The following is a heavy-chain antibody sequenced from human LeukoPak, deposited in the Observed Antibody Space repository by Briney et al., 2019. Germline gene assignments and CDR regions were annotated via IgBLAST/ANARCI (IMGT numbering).Heavy chain of an antibody. V-gene: IGHV4-38-2*02. CDR1: GYSISSGYY. CDR3: ARAIWPIYANWFDP. J-gene: IGHJ5*02. CDR2: IYHSGST. Sequence: SETLSLTCTVSGYSISSGYYWGWIRQPPGKGLEWIGRIYHSGSTYYNPSLKSRVTISVDTSKNQFSLKLSPGTAADTAVYYCARAIWPIYANWFDPWGQGTLVTVSS. D-gene: IGHD2/OR15-2a*01.